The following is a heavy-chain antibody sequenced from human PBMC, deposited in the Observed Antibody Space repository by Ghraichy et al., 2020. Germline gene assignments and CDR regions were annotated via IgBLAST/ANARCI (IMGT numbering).Heavy chain of an antibody. CDR2: IKQDGSEK. Sequence: GGSLRLSCAAYGFTFSSYWMSWVRQAPGKGLEWVANIKQDGSEKYYVDSVKGRFTISRDNAKNSLYLQMNSLRAEDTAVYYCARCGGEHYDFWSGYYIAYYYYGMDVWGQGTTVTVSS. J-gene: IGHJ6*02. D-gene: IGHD3-3*01. CDR1: GFTFSSYW. V-gene: IGHV3-7*01. CDR3: ARCGGEHYDFWSGYYIAYYYYGMDV.